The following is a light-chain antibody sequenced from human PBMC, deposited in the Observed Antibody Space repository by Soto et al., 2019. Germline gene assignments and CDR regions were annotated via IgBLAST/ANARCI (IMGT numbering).Light chain of an antibody. CDR3: QQFDGSLWT. CDR2: DAS. CDR1: QSVTSTN. Sequence: EIVLTQSPGTLSLSPGERATLSCRASQSVTSTNLAWYQQKPGQAPRLLIYDASTRATGIPDRFSGSGSGTDFTLTISRLEPEDFAVYCCQQFDGSLWTFGPGTKVEIK. V-gene: IGKV3-20*01. J-gene: IGKJ1*01.